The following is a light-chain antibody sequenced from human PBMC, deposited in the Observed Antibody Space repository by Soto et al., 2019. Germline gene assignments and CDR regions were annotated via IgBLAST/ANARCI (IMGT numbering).Light chain of an antibody. V-gene: IGLV1-44*01. CDR1: RSNIGTNS. Sequence: QSVLTQPPSASGTPGQSVTISCSGSRSNIGTNSVKWYKQLPGMAPKLLINNYNQRPSGAPDRFSDSKSGTSASLAISGLQSEDEAIYFCAAWDHSLNVLLFGGGTQLTVL. CDR2: NYN. J-gene: IGLJ2*01. CDR3: AAWDHSLNVLL.